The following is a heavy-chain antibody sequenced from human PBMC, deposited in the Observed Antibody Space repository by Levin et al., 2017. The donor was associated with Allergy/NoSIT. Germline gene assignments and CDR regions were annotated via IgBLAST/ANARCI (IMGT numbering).Heavy chain of an antibody. CDR3: ARVAGYSYGYYFDY. V-gene: IGHV4-30-2*01. CDR1: GGSISSGGYS. Sequence: SETLSLTCAVSGGSISSGGYSWSWIRQPPGTGLEWIGNIYLSGSTYYNPSLKSRVTISVDRSQNQFSLNLSSVTAADTAVYYCARVAGYSYGYYFDYWGQGTLVTVSS. D-gene: IGHD5-18*01. CDR2: IYLSGST. J-gene: IGHJ4*02.